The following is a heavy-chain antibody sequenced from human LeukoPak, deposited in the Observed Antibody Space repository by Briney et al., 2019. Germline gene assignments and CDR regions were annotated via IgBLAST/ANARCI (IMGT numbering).Heavy chain of an antibody. D-gene: IGHD1-26*01. CDR2: IYTSGST. V-gene: IGHV4-61*02. CDR3: ARGGIVGATFDY. CDR1: GGSISSGSYY. J-gene: IGHJ4*02. Sequence: SETLSLTCTVSGGSISSGSYYWSWIRQPAGKGLEWIGRIYTSGSTNYNPSLKSRVTISVDRSKNQFSLKLSSVTAADTAVYYCARGGIVGATFDYWGQGTLVTVSS.